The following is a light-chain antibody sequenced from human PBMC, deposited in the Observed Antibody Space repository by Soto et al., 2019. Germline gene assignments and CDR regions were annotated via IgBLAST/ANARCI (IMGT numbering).Light chain of an antibody. J-gene: IGLJ2*01. CDR2: DND. Sequence: QSVLTQPPSVSAAPGQKVTISCSGGSSNIGHNYVSWYQQLPGTAPKLLIYDNDKRPSGIPDRLSGSKSGTSATLVISGLQTGDEADYRCGAWDTSLSAWVFGGGTKLIVL. CDR1: SSNIGHNY. CDR3: GAWDTSLSAWV. V-gene: IGLV1-51*01.